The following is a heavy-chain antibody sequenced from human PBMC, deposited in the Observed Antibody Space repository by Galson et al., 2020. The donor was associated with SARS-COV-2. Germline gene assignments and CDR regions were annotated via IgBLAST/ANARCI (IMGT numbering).Heavy chain of an antibody. CDR3: AKDCKVSGVAPDAFDI. D-gene: IGHD2-15*01. Sequence: TGGSLRLSCAASRFTFSNYAMSWVRQAPGKGLEWVSAISGSGGSTYYADSVKGRFTISRDNSKNTLYLQMNSLRAEDTAVYYCAKDCKVSGVAPDAFDIWGQGTMVTVSS. CDR1: RFTFSNYA. J-gene: IGHJ3*02. V-gene: IGHV3-23*01. CDR2: ISGSGGST.